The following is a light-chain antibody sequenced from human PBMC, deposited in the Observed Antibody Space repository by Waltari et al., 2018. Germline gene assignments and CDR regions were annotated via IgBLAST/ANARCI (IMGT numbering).Light chain of an antibody. Sequence: QSVLTQPPSVSGAPGQRVTISCTGSSSNIGAGYDVHWYQQLPGTAPKLLTYGNRNRPSGVPDRFSGSKSGTSASLAITGLQAEDEADYYCQSYDSSLSGSKVFGGGTKLTVL. J-gene: IGLJ3*02. CDR1: SSNIGAGYD. CDR2: GNR. CDR3: QSYDSSLSGSKV. V-gene: IGLV1-40*01.